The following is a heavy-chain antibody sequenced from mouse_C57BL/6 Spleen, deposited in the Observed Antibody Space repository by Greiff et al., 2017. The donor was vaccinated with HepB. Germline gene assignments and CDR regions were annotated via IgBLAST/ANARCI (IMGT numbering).Heavy chain of an antibody. V-gene: IGHV1-26*01. CDR2: INPNNGGT. J-gene: IGHJ3*01. CDR1: GYTFTDYY. D-gene: IGHD4-1*01. Sequence: EVQLQQSGPELVKPGASVKISCKASGYTFTDYYMNWVKQSPGKSLEWIGDINPNNGGTSYNQKFKGKATLTVDKSSSTAYMELRSLTSEDSAVYYCATSNWALAYWGQGTLVTVSA. CDR3: ATSNWALAY.